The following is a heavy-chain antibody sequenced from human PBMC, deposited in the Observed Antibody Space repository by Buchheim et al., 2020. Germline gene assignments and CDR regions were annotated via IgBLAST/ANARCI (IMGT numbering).Heavy chain of an antibody. CDR2: ISSSSSYI. CDR3: AREGYDFWSGYRTYYFDY. Sequence: EVQLLESGGGLVQPGGSLRLSCAASGFTFSSYAMSWVRQAPGKGLEWVSSISSSSSYIYYADSVKGRFTISRDNAKNSLYLQMNSLRAEDTAVYYCAREGYDFWSGYRTYYFDYWGQGTL. V-gene: IGHV3-21*01. CDR1: GFTFSSYA. J-gene: IGHJ4*02. D-gene: IGHD3-3*01.